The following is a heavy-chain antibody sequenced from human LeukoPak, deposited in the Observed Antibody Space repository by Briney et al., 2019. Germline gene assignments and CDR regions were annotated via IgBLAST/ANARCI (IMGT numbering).Heavy chain of an antibody. V-gene: IGHV4-59*01. CDR1: GGSISSYY. CDR3: ARGTTYYDFWSGYADWFDP. D-gene: IGHD3-3*01. J-gene: IGHJ5*02. CDR2: IYYSGST. Sequence: SSETLSLTCTVSGGSISSYYWSWIRQPPGKGLEWIGYIYYSGSTNCNSSLKSRVTISVDTSKNQFSLKLSSVTAADTAVYYCARGTTYYDFWSGYADWFDPWGQGTLVTVSS.